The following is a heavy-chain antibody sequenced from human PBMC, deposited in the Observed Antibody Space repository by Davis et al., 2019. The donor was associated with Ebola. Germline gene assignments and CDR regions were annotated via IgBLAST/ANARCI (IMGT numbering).Heavy chain of an antibody. D-gene: IGHD2-15*01. J-gene: IGHJ6*02. CDR2: IYHSGST. CDR1: GGSISSSNW. CDR3: ARVPWIVVVVAARGGAGYGMDV. V-gene: IGHV4-4*02. Sequence: MPGGSLRLSCAVSGGSISSSNWWSWVRQPPGQGLEWIGEIYHSGSTNYNPSLKSRVTISVDTSKNQFSLKLSSVTAADTAVYYCARVPWIVVVVAARGGAGYGMDVWGQGTTVTVSS.